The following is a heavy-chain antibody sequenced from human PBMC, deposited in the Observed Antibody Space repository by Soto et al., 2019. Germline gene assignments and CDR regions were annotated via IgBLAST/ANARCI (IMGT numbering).Heavy chain of an antibody. CDR1: GFTFSSYA. Sequence: GGSLRLSCAASGFTFSSYAMSWVRQAPGKGLEWVSAISGSGGSTYYADSVKGRFTISRDNSKNTLYLQMNSLRAEDTAVYYCAKGERFLEWLSRFDPWGQGTLVIVSA. CDR2: ISGSGGST. V-gene: IGHV3-23*01. CDR3: AKGERFLEWLSRFDP. J-gene: IGHJ5*02. D-gene: IGHD3-3*01.